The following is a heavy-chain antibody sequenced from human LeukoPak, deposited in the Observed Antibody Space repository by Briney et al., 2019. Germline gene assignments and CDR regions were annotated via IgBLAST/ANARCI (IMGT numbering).Heavy chain of an antibody. D-gene: IGHD3-3*01. CDR2: ISAYNGNT. CDR3: ARSPPPDFWSGYSDYYGMDV. J-gene: IGHJ6*02. V-gene: IGHV1-18*01. Sequence: ASVKVSCKASGYTFTSYGISWVRQAPGQGLEWMGWISAYNGNTNHAQKLQGRVTMTTDTSTSTAYMELRSLRSDDTAVYYCARSPPPDFWSGYSDYYGMDVWGQGTTVTVSS. CDR1: GYTFTSYG.